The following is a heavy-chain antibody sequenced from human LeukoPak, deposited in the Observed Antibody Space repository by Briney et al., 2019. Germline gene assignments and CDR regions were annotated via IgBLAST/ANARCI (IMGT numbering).Heavy chain of an antibody. Sequence: ASVTVSFKVSGYTLTELSMHWVRQAPGKGGEGMGGFDPEDGETIYAQKFQGRVTMTEGTSTDTAYMELSSLRSEDTAVYYCATADTGSYFDYWGQGTLVTVSS. V-gene: IGHV1-24*01. J-gene: IGHJ4*02. CDR3: ATADTGSYFDY. CDR1: GYTLTELS. CDR2: FDPEDGET. D-gene: IGHD5-18*01.